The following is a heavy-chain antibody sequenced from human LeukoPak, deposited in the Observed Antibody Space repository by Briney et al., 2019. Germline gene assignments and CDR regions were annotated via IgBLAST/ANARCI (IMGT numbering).Heavy chain of an antibody. Sequence: QPGGSLRLSCAASGFTFSSYSMNWVRQAPGKGLEWVSYISSSSSTIYYADSVKGRFTISRDNAKNSLYLQMNSLRAEDTAVYYCARDPFYGSGSSFDYWGRGTLVTVSS. D-gene: IGHD3-10*01. CDR3: ARDPFYGSGSSFDY. V-gene: IGHV3-48*04. J-gene: IGHJ4*02. CDR2: ISSSSSTI. CDR1: GFTFSSYS.